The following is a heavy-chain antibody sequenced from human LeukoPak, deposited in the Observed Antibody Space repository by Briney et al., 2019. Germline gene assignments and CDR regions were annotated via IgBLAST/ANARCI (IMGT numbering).Heavy chain of an antibody. CDR1: GFIFSDYY. Sequence: PGGSLRLSCPASGFIFSDYYMSWIRQAPGKGLEWVSYISSSSSYINYADSVKGRFTISRDNAKNSLYLQTNSLRAEDTAVYYCARDRRGSSWYVHDAFDIWGQGTMVTVSS. V-gene: IGHV3-11*06. CDR3: ARDRRGSSWYVHDAFDI. J-gene: IGHJ3*02. CDR2: ISSSSSYI. D-gene: IGHD6-13*01.